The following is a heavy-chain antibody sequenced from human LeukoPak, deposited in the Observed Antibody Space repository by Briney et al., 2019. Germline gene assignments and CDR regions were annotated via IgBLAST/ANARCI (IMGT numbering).Heavy chain of an antibody. CDR3: ARRSITMVRGVIPRGYFDL. Sequence: PSETLSLTCAVYGGSFSGYYWSWIRQPPGKGLEWIGYIYYSGSTNYNPSLKSRVTISVDTSKNQFSLKLSSVTAADTAVYYCARRSITMVRGVIPRGYFDLWGRGTLVTVSS. CDR1: GGSFSGYY. J-gene: IGHJ2*01. V-gene: IGHV4-59*01. D-gene: IGHD3-10*01. CDR2: IYYSGST.